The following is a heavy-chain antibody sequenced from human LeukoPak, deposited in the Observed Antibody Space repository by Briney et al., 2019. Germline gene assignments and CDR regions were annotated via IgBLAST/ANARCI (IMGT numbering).Heavy chain of an antibody. J-gene: IGHJ4*02. D-gene: IGHD1-14*01. CDR1: GFTFSSYG. CDR2: ISSNGGST. CDR3: VKEVSGTTTGGLYYFDY. V-gene: IGHV3-64D*06. Sequence: GGSLRLSCAASGFTFSSYGMHWVRQAPGKGLEYVSAISSNGGSTYYADSVKGRFTISRDNSKNTLYLQMSSLRAEDTAVYYCVKEVSGTTTGGLYYFDYWGQGTLVTVSS.